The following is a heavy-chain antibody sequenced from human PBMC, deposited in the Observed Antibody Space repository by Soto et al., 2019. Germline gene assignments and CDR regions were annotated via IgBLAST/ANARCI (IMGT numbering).Heavy chain of an antibody. J-gene: IGHJ4*02. CDR1: GIALTNNA. CDR3: VKDTYYGSGNEHCFDQ. Sequence: EVQLVESGGGLVQPGGSRRLSCVASGIALTNNAMTWVRQAPGKGLEWVSTISPSGGSIFYSDSVKGRFTISRDNSRNTLYLQMNSLRAEDTAVYYCVKDTYYGSGNEHCFDQWGQGTLVIVSS. D-gene: IGHD1-1*01. V-gene: IGHV3-23*04. CDR2: ISPSGGSI.